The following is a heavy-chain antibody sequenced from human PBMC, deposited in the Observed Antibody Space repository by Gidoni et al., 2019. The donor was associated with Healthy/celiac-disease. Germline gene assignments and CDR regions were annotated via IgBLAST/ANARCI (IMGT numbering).Heavy chain of an antibody. CDR2: IFSNDEK. Sequence: QVTLKESGPVLVKPTETLTLTCTVSGFSLSNARMGVSWIRQPPGKALEWLANIFSNDEKSYSTSLKSRLTISKDTSKSQVVLTMTNMDPVDTATYYCARLVIDYYDSSGYSAYFDYWGQGTLVTVSS. V-gene: IGHV2-26*01. CDR1: GFSLSNARMG. D-gene: IGHD3-22*01. CDR3: ARLVIDYYDSSGYSAYFDY. J-gene: IGHJ4*02.